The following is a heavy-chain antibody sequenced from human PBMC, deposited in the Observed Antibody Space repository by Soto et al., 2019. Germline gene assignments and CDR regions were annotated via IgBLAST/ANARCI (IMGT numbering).Heavy chain of an antibody. CDR1: GFTFSSYS. V-gene: IGHV3-48*01. Sequence: EVQLVESGGGLVQPGGSLRLSCAASGFTFSSYSMNWVRQAPGKGLEWVSYISSSSSTIYYADSVKGRFTISRDNAKNTRYLQMNSLRAEDTAVYYCAREARTSNIGYCSGGSCSGWFDPWGQGTLVTVSS. D-gene: IGHD2-15*01. J-gene: IGHJ5*02. CDR3: AREARTSNIGYCSGGSCSGWFDP. CDR2: ISSSSSTI.